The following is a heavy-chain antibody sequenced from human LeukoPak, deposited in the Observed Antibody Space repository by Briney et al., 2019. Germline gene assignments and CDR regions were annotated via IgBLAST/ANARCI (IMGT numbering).Heavy chain of an antibody. J-gene: IGHJ4*02. Sequence: PGRSLRLSCAASGFTFSSYAMHWVRQAPGKGLEWVAVISYDGSNKYYADSVKRRFTISRDNSKNTLYLQMNSLRAEDTAVYYCARVYGDYGYFDYWGQGTLVTVSS. CDR1: GFTFSSYA. V-gene: IGHV3-30-3*01. CDR2: ISYDGSNK. D-gene: IGHD4-17*01. CDR3: ARVYGDYGYFDY.